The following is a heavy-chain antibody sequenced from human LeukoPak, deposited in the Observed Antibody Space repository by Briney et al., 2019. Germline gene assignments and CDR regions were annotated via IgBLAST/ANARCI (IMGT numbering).Heavy chain of an antibody. V-gene: IGHV3-33*08. CDR1: GFTFSDYY. CDR3: ARDRDYYDSSGHDYYGMDV. J-gene: IGHJ6*02. Sequence: GGSLRLSCAASGFTFSDYYMSWIRQAPGKGLEWVAVTWYDGSNKYYADSVKGRFTISRDNSKNTLYLQMNSLRAEDTAVYYCARDRDYYDSSGHDYYGMDVWGQGTTVTVSS. CDR2: TWYDGSNK. D-gene: IGHD3-22*01.